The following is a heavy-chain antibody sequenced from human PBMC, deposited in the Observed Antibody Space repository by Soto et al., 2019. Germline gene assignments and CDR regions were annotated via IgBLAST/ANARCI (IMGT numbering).Heavy chain of an antibody. J-gene: IGHJ6*02. CDR2: TYYRSKWYN. CDR1: GDSVSCNSAA. CDR3: ARDPIECSSTSCYYYYYYGMDV. D-gene: IGHD2-2*01. Sequence: PSQTLSLTCAISGDSVSCNSAAWNWIRQSPSRGLEWLGRTYYRSKWYNDYAVSVKSRITINPDTSKNQFSLQLNSVTPEDTAVYYCARDPIECSSTSCYYYYYYGMDVWGQGTTVTVSS. V-gene: IGHV6-1*01.